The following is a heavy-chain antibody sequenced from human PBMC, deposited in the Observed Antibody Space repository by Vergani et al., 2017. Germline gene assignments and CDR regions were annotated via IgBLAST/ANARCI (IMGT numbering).Heavy chain of an antibody. CDR1: GYTFTGYY. CDR2: INPNSGGT. CDR3: ARDRRVGAEPNWFDP. V-gene: IGHV1-2*02. J-gene: IGHJ5*02. D-gene: IGHD1-26*01. Sequence: QVQLVQSGAEVKKPGASVKVSCKASGYTFTGYYMHWVRQAPGQGLEWMGWINPNSGGTNYAQKFQGRVTMTRDTSISTAYMELRSLRSDDTAVYYCARDRRVGAEPNWFDPWGQGTLVTVSS.